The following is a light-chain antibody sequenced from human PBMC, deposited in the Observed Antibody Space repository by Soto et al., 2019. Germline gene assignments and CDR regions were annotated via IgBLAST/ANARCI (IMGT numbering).Light chain of an antibody. CDR3: QQANSFPRT. J-gene: IGKJ4*01. V-gene: IGKV1-12*01. CDR2: AAS. Sequence: DIQMTQSPSSVSASVGDRVTITCRASQGISSRLAWYQQKPGQAPNLLLYAASNLQSGVPSRFSGSGSETDFTLTIGSLQPEDFATYYSQQANSFPRTFGGGTKVEIK. CDR1: QGISSR.